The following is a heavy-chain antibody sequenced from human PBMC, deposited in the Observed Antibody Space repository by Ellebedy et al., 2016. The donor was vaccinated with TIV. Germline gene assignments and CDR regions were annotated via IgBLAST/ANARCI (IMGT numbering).Heavy chain of an antibody. Sequence: GESLKISXAASGFTFSDYYMSWIRQAPGKGLEWVSYISSSSSTIYYADSVKGRFTISRDNAKNSLYLQMNSLRDEDTAVYYCARDLDVVTAAPDYWGQGTLITVSS. CDR2: ISSSSSTI. D-gene: IGHD2-21*02. CDR1: GFTFSDYY. V-gene: IGHV3-11*04. CDR3: ARDLDVVTAAPDY. J-gene: IGHJ4*02.